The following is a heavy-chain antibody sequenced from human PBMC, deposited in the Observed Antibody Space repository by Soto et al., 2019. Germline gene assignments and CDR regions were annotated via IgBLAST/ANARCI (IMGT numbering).Heavy chain of an antibody. CDR1: GFTFPNAW. V-gene: IGHV3-15*01. D-gene: IGHD3-3*02. CDR3: TTDRGLAEALVFDS. CDR2: IKGKSGGGTT. Sequence: TGGALRLSCVAPGFTFPNAWMTWVLQAPRKGLELIGRIKGKSGGGTTDYTASLKGRFSMSRDDSANTLYLQMNRLGTEDTAVYYCTTDRGLAEALVFDSWGQGTLVTVSS. J-gene: IGHJ4*01.